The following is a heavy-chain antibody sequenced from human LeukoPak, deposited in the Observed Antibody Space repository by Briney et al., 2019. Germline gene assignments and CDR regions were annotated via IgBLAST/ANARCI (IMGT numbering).Heavy chain of an antibody. CDR3: ARLTIGDYGDRESGFDY. Sequence: ASVKVSCKASGGSFSSYAISWVRQAPGQGLEWMGGILPIVNTADYAQKFQGRVTITADESTSTAYMDLSSLRSEDTAVYYCARLTIGDYGDRESGFDYWGQGTLVTVSS. CDR1: GGSFSSYA. D-gene: IGHD4-17*01. V-gene: IGHV1-69*13. J-gene: IGHJ4*02. CDR2: ILPIVNTA.